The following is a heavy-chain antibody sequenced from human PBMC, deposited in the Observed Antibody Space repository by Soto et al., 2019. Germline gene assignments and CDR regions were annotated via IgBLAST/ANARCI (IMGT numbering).Heavy chain of an antibody. CDR2: IYYSGST. J-gene: IGHJ6*02. CDR1: GGSISSGGYY. Sequence: QVQLQESGPGLVKPSQTLSLTCTVSGGSISSGGYYWSWIRQHPGKGLEWIGYIYYSGSTYYNPSLKGRVTISVDRSKNQFSLKLSSVSAADTAVYYCARVTLELRRGTIYYYYGMDAWGQGTTVTVSS. CDR3: ARVTLELRRGTIYYYYGMDA. V-gene: IGHV4-31*03. D-gene: IGHD1-7*01.